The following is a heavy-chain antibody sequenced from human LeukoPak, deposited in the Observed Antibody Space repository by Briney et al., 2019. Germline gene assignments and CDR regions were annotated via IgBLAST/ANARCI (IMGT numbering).Heavy chain of an antibody. CDR1: GFTFSSYA. CDR3: AKDGKKYGSTWDFDY. Sequence: PGGSLRLSCAASGFTFSSYAIIWVRQAPGKGQEWVSTISGSGGSTNYADSVKGRFTISRDKSKNTLYLQMNSLRAEYTAVYYCAKDGKKYGSTWDFDYWGQGTLLTVSS. D-gene: IGHD6-13*01. V-gene: IGHV3-23*01. CDR2: ISGSGGST. J-gene: IGHJ4*02.